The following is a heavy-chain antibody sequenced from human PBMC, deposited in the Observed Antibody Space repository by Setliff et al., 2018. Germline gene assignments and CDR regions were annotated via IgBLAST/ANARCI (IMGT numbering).Heavy chain of an antibody. CDR1: GGTFSDYH. V-gene: IGHV4-34*01. D-gene: IGHD1-1*01. CDR3: ARGAPQRSSFDSRYMDL. CDR2: INHRGST. J-gene: IGHJ6*03. Sequence: SETLSLTCAAYGGTFSDYHRTWIRQSPEKGLEWIGEINHRGSTNYNPSLKSRVTISRHMSWNQFSLRRSSLTAADTAVYYCARGAPQRSSFDSRYMDLGDKGATVTVSS.